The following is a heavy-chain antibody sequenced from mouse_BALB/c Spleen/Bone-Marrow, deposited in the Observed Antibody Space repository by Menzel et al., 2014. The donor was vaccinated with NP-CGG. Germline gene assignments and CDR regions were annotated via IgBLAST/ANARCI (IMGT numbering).Heavy chain of an antibody. CDR1: GFNIKDTY. Sequence: EVQLQQSGTDLVKPGASVKLSCTASGFNIKDTYMHWVEQRPEQGLDWIGRIDPASGNIQYDPKFQGRAAITADTSSNTASLQLSSLTSEDTAVYYCASLTGTFDYWGQGTPLTVSS. D-gene: IGHD4-1*01. CDR2: IDPASGNI. CDR3: ASLTGTFDY. V-gene: IGHV14-3*02. J-gene: IGHJ2*01.